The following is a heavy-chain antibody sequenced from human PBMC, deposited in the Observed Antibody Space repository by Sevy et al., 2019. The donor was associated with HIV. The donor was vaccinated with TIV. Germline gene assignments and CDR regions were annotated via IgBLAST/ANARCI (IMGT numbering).Heavy chain of an antibody. V-gene: IGHV3-53*01. CDR2: IYSGGST. CDR1: GFTVSSNY. CDR3: VREGGDYDFWSGQYYYYYGMDV. J-gene: IGHJ6*02. Sequence: GGSLRLSCAASGFTVSSNYMSWVRQAPGKGLEWVSVIYSGGSTYYADSVKGRFTISRDNSKNTLYLQMNSLRAEDTAVYYCVREGGDYDFWSGQYYYYYGMDVWGQGTTVTVSS. D-gene: IGHD3-3*01.